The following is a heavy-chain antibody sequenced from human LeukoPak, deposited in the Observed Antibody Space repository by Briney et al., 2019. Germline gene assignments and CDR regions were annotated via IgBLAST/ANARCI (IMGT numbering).Heavy chain of an antibody. CDR2: ISYDGSNK. CDR3: AKGSSAGRPYYFDY. J-gene: IGHJ4*02. Sequence: GGSLRLSCAASGFTFSSYGMHWVRQAPGKGPEWVAVISYDGSNKYFADSVKGRFTISRDNSKNTLYLQMNSLRVEDTAMYYCAKGSSAGRPYYFDYWGQGTLVAVSS. D-gene: IGHD3-10*01. CDR1: GFTFSSYG. V-gene: IGHV3-30*18.